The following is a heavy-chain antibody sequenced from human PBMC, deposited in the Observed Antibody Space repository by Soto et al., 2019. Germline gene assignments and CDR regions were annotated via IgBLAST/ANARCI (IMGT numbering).Heavy chain of an antibody. CDR1: NGSISKYY. D-gene: IGHD3-10*01. CDR3: ARGYYYASGSSFPY. CDR2: INQSGAT. Sequence: QLQQWGAGLLKPSETLSLTCAVYNGSISKYYWNWIRQSPGKGLEWIGEINQSGATNYNPSLKSRVTISVDTSKNQFSLKLKSLTAADTAVYYCARGYYYASGSSFPYWGQGTLVTVSS. J-gene: IGHJ4*02. V-gene: IGHV4-34*01.